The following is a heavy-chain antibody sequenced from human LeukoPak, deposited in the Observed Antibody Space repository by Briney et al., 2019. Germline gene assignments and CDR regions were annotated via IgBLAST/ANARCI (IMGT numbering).Heavy chain of an antibody. Sequence: GGSLRLSCAASGFTFSSYEMNWVRQAPGKGLEWVSYIRSSGDTRYYADSVTGRFTISRDNAKNSLYLQMNSLRAEDTAVYYCARDSGIFGRPFDYWGQGTLVTVSS. CDR3: ARDSGIFGRPFDY. D-gene: IGHD3-3*02. V-gene: IGHV3-48*03. CDR1: GFTFSSYE. CDR2: IRSSGDTR. J-gene: IGHJ4*02.